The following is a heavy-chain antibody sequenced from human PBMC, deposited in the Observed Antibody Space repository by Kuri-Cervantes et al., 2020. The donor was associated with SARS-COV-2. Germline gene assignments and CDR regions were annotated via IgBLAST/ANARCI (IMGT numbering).Heavy chain of an antibody. Sequence: GESLKISCAASGFTFSSYGVHWVRQAPGKGLEWVAFIRYDGSNKYYADSVKGRFTISRDNSKNTLYLQMNSLRAEDTAVYYCAKDPKLWPQSYFDYWGQGTLVTVSS. D-gene: IGHD5-18*01. CDR3: AKDPKLWPQSYFDY. J-gene: IGHJ4*02. CDR1: GFTFSSYG. V-gene: IGHV3-30*02. CDR2: IRYDGSNK.